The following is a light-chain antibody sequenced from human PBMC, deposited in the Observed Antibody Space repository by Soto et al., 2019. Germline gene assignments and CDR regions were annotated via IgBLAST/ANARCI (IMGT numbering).Light chain of an antibody. J-gene: IGKJ3*01. Sequence: DIQLTQSPSFLSASVGDRVTITCRASQGISSYLAWYQQKPGKAPKLLIYAASTLQSGVPSRFSGSGSGTEFTLTISSLQPEDFATYYCQQPNTFGPGTKVDIK. CDR1: QGISSY. CDR3: QQPNT. V-gene: IGKV1-9*01. CDR2: AAS.